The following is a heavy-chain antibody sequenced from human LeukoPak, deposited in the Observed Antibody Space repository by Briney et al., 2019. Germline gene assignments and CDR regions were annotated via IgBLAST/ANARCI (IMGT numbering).Heavy chain of an antibody. D-gene: IGHD3-22*01. J-gene: IGHJ4*02. CDR3: ARDLSSEDSSGTFDY. Sequence: PSETLSLTCTVSGGSISSSSYHWGWIRQPPGKGLEWIGSIYYSGSTYYNPSLKSRVTISVDTSKNQFSLKLSSVTAADTAVYYCARDLSSEDSSGTFDYWGQGTLVTVSS. V-gene: IGHV4-39*07. CDR1: GGSISSSSYH. CDR2: IYYSGST.